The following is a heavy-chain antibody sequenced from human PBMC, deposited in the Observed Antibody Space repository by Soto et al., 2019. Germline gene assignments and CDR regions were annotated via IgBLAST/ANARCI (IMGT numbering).Heavy chain of an antibody. J-gene: IGHJ5*02. D-gene: IGHD6-19*01. V-gene: IGHV1-46*01. Sequence: ASVTVSSTASGYTFTSCYIHWVRQAPGQGLEWMGIINPSGGSTGYAQKFQGRVTMTRDTSTSTVYMELSSLRSEDTAVYYCARGFPQSSGWSFDPWGQGTLVTVS. CDR3: ARGFPQSSGWSFDP. CDR1: GYTFTSCY. CDR2: INPSGGST.